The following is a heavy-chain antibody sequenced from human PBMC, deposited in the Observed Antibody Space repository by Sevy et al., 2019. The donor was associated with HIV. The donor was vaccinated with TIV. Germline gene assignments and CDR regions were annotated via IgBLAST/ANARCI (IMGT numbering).Heavy chain of an antibody. D-gene: IGHD3-10*01. J-gene: IGHJ4*02. CDR2: ISITGGST. Sequence: GGSLRLSCAASGFTFSIYAMSWVRQAPGKRLEWVSVISITGGSTYYADSVKGRFTISRDNSKNTLYLQMNTLRAEDTAVYYCAKDRVSGTYYTGDFDYWGQGTLVTVSS. CDR3: AKDRVSGTYYTGDFDY. CDR1: GFTFSIYA. V-gene: IGHV3-23*01.